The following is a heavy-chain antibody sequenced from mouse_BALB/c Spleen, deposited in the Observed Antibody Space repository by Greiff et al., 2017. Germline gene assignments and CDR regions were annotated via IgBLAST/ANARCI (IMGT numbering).Heavy chain of an antibody. Sequence: QVQLQQSGAELVRPGASVTLSCKASGYTFTDYEMHWVKQTPVHGLEWIGAIDPETGGTAYNQKFKGKATLTADKSSSTAYMELRSLTSEDSAVYYCTRGIYYGSSYVRYFDVWGAGTTVTVSS. CDR2: IDPETGGT. CDR3: TRGIYYGSSYVRYFDV. D-gene: IGHD1-1*01. CDR1: GYTFTDYE. J-gene: IGHJ1*01. V-gene: IGHV1-15*01.